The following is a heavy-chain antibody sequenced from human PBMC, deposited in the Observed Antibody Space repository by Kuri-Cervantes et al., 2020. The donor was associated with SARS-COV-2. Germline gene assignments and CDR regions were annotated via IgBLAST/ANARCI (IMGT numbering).Heavy chain of an antibody. CDR3: ARGGSSSDHYYYGMDV. CDR2: INHSGST. D-gene: IGHD6-6*01. CDR1: GGSFSGYY. V-gene: IGHV4-34*01. Sequence: GSLRLSCAVYGGSFSGYYWSWIRQPPGKGLEWIGEINHSGSTNYNPSLKSRVTISVDTSKNQFSLKLSSVTAADRAVYYCARGGSSSDHYYYGMDVWGQGTTVTVS. J-gene: IGHJ6*02.